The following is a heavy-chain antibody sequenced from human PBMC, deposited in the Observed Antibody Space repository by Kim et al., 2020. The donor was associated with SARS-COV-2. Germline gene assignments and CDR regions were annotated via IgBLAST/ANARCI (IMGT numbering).Heavy chain of an antibody. CDR1: GYTFSDYY. CDR2: ISPNTGAT. Sequence: ASVKVSCKASGYTFSDYYIHWVRQAPGQGLEWMGWISPNTGATSYAQNFRGRVTMTRDTSITTVYMEVSRLTSDDTAVYYCAREVGATTVKTTGVYWGQGTLVTVSS. D-gene: IGHD4-17*01. V-gene: IGHV1-2*02. CDR3: AREVGATTVKTTGVY. J-gene: IGHJ4*02.